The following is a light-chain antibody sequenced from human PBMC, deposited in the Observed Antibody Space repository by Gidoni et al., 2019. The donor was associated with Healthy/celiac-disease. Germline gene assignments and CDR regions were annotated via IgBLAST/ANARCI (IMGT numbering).Light chain of an antibody. CDR3: SSYAGSNNFFYV. CDR2: EVS. Sequence: SALTQPPSASGSPGPSVTISCTGTSSDVGGYNYVSWYQQHPGKAPKLMIYEVSKRPSGVPDRFSGSKSGNTASLTVSGLQAEDEADYYCSSYAGSNNFFYVFGTGTKVTVL. V-gene: IGLV2-8*01. J-gene: IGLJ1*01. CDR1: SSDVGGYNY.